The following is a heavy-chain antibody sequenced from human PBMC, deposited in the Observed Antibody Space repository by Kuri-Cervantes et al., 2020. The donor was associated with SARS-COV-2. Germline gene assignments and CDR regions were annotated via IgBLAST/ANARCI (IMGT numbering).Heavy chain of an antibody. CDR3: ARDSYGDIYYYYGMDV. D-gene: IGHD4-17*01. CDR2: IYSGGST. Sequence: GGSLRLSCAASGFTVSSNYMSWVRQAPGKGLAWVSVIYSGGSTYYADSVKGRFTISRDNSKNTLYLQMNSLRADDTAVYYCARDSYGDIYYYYGMDVWGQGTTVTVSS. J-gene: IGHJ6*02. V-gene: IGHV3-66*01. CDR1: GFTVSSNY.